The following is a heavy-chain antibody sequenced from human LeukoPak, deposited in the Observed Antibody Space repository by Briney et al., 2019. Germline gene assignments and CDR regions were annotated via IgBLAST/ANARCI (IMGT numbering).Heavy chain of an antibody. Sequence: GGSLRLSCAASGFTFSSYGMHWVRQAPGKGLEWVAFIRYDGSNKYYADSVKGRFTISRDNSKNTLYLQMNSLRAEDTAVYYCAKDQGYNWNYEDYFDYWGQGTLVTVSS. V-gene: IGHV3-30*02. J-gene: IGHJ4*02. CDR1: GFTFSSYG. D-gene: IGHD1-7*01. CDR3: AKDQGYNWNYEDYFDY. CDR2: IRYDGSNK.